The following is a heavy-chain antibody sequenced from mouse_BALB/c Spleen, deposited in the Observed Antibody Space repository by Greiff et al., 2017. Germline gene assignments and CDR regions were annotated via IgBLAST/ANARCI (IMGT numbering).Heavy chain of an antibody. CDR1: GDSITSCY. CDR3: ARSDYDGYYWYFDV. CDR2: ISYSGST. V-gene: IGHV3-8*02. D-gene: IGHD2-3*01. Sequence: EVHLVESGPSLVKPSQTLSLTCSVTGDSITSCYWNWIRKFPGNKLEYMGYISYSGSTYYNPSLKSRISITRDTSKNQYYLQLNSVTTEDTATYYCARSDYDGYYWYFDVWGAGTTVTVSS. J-gene: IGHJ1*01.